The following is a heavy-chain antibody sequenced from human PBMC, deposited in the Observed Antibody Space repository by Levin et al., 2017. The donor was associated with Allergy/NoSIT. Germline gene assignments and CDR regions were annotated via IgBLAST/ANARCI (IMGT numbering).Heavy chain of an antibody. V-gene: IGHV4-30-4*01. D-gene: IGHD2-21*02. CDR1: GGSISSGDYY. CDR3: ARACGGDCYSGRAGANDAFDI. J-gene: IGHJ3*02. CDR2: IYYSGST. Sequence: SETLSLTCTVSGGSISSGDYYWSWIRQPPGKGLEWIGYIYYSGSTYYNPSLKSRVTISVDTSKNQFSLKLSSVTAADTAVYYCARACGGDCYSGRAGANDAFDIWGQGTMVTVSS.